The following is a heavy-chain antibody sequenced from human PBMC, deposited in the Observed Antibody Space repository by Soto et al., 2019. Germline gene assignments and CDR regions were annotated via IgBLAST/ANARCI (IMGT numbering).Heavy chain of an antibody. D-gene: IGHD3-22*01. Sequence: QVQLQESGPGLVKPSETLSLSCSVSGGSISSYYWSWIRQPPGKGLEWIAYIYYSGSTSYNPSLKRGVSMSLDTSKNQFSLKLSSVTAADTAVYYCARTYDGSGPNSGGYGFDIWGQGTMVTVSS. J-gene: IGHJ3*02. CDR2: IYYSGST. CDR3: ARTYDGSGPNSGGYGFDI. CDR1: GGSISSYY. V-gene: IGHV4-59*01.